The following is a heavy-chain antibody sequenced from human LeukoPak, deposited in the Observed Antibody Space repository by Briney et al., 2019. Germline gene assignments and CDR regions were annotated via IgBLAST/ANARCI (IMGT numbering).Heavy chain of an antibody. CDR3: ARDRCSSTSCYADY. Sequence: GSSVKVSCKAFGGTFSSYAISWVRQAPGQGLEWMGGIIPIFGTANYAQKFQGRVTITTDESTSTAYMELSSLRSEDTAVYYCARDRCSSTSCYADYWGQGTLVTVSS. D-gene: IGHD2-2*01. V-gene: IGHV1-69*05. CDR1: GGTFSSYA. J-gene: IGHJ4*02. CDR2: IIPIFGTA.